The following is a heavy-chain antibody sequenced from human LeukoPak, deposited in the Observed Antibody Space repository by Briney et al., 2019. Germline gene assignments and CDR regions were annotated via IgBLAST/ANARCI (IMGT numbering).Heavy chain of an antibody. CDR3: ARGVNGGGDPSGY. V-gene: IGHV1-2*02. D-gene: IGHD4-17*01. J-gene: IGHJ4*02. CDR2: INPNSGGT. Sequence: ASVKVSCKASGYTFTGYYMHRVRQAPGQGLEWMGWINPNSGGTNYAQKFQGRVTMTRDTSISTAYMELSRLRSDDTAVYYCARGVNGGGDPSGYWGQGTLVTVSS. CDR1: GYTFTGYY.